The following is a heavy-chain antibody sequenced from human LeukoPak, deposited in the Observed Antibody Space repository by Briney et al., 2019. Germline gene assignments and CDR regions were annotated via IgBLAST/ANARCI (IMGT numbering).Heavy chain of an antibody. J-gene: IGHJ3*02. CDR3: ARVRTMIKDAFDI. V-gene: IGHV4-39*07. CDR2: IYYSGST. Sequence: SETLSLTCTVSGGSISSSSYYWGWIRQPPGKGLEWIGSIYYSGSTYYNPSLKSRVTISVDTSKNQFSLKLSSVTAADTAVYYCARVRTMIKDAFDIWGQGTMVTVSS. CDR1: GGSISSSSYY. D-gene: IGHD3-22*01.